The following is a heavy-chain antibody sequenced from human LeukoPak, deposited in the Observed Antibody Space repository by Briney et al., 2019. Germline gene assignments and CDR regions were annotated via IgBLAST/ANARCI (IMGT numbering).Heavy chain of an antibody. V-gene: IGHV1-2*02. Sequence: ASVKVSCKASGYTFTSYGISWVRQAPGQGLEWMGWINPNSGGTNYAQKFQGRVTMTRDTSISTAYMELSRLRSDDTAVYYCARDRSSGLDYWGQGTLVTVSS. CDR2: INPNSGGT. CDR1: GYTFTSYG. D-gene: IGHD6-19*01. CDR3: ARDRSSGLDY. J-gene: IGHJ4*02.